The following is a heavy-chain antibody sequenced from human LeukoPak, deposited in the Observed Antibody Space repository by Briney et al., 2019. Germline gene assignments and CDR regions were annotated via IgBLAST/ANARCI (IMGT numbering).Heavy chain of an antibody. CDR1: GLTFSNAW. J-gene: IGHJ4*02. D-gene: IGHD6-19*01. CDR3: TTGWVAGSYYFDY. V-gene: IGHV3-15*01. Sequence: TGGSLRLSCVVSGLTFSNAWMNWVRQAPGKGLEWVGRIKSKTDGGTTDYAAPVKGRFTISRDDAKNTLYLKINSLKTEDTAVYYCTTGWVAGSYYFDYWGQGTLVTVSS. CDR2: IKSKTDGGTT.